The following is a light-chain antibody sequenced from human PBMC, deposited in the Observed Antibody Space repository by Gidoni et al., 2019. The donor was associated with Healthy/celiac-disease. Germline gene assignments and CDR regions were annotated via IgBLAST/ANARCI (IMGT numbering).Light chain of an antibody. Sequence: DVVMTQSPLSLTVTLGQPASISCRSSRSLVHSDGNTFLTWFHQRPGQSPRRLNYRISNRDSGVPDRFSGSGSGTDFTLKISRVEAEDVGVYYCMQGTHWPPYTFGQXTKLEIK. CDR3: MQGTHWPPYT. V-gene: IGKV2-30*02. J-gene: IGKJ2*01. CDR1: RSLVHSDGNTF. CDR2: RIS.